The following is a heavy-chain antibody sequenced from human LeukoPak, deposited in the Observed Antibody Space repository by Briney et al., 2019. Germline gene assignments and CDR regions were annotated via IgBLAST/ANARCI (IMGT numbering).Heavy chain of an antibody. V-gene: IGHV3-33*01. J-gene: IGHJ4*02. CDR3: ARGTLMSTVTTVFFDH. Sequence: GRSLRLSRAASGFTFSSYGMYWVRQAPGKGLEWVAVIWYDGSSKDYADSVKGRFTISRDNSKNTMYLQMNSLRAEDTAVYYCARGTLMSTVTTVFFDHWGQGTLVTVSS. CDR2: IWYDGSSK. CDR1: GFTFSSYG. D-gene: IGHD4-17*01.